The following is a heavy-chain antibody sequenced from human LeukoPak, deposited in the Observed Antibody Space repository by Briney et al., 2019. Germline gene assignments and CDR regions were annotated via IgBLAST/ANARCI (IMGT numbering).Heavy chain of an antibody. CDR1: GFTFSSYA. J-gene: IGHJ4*02. CDR2: ISGSGGST. D-gene: IGHD6-25*01. Sequence: GGSLRLSCAASGFTFSSYAMGWVRQAPGKGLEWVSTISGSGGSTYSADSVKGRFTISRDNSKNTLYLQMNSLRAEDTAVYYCAKAQHSSVWGYFDYWGQGTLVTVSS. CDR3: AKAQHSSVWGYFDY. V-gene: IGHV3-23*01.